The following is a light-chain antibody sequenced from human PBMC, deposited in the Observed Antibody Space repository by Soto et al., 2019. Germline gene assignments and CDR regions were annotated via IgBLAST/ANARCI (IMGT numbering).Light chain of an antibody. CDR1: QSGFSFY. Sequence: EIVLTQSPGTLSLSPGERATLSCRASQSGFSFYLAWFQQKPGQAPRLLIYGASTRATGIPDRFSGSGSGTDFTLTISRLEPEDFAVYYCHQYCSSPWTLGQGTKVEIK. CDR3: HQYCSSPWT. V-gene: IGKV3-20*01. CDR2: GAS. J-gene: IGKJ1*01.